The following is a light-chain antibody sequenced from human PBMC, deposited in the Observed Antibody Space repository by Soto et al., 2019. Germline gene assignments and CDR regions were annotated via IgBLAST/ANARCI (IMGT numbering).Light chain of an antibody. Sequence: DTVLTQSPGTLSLSPGETATLTCSASQSVSSTFLAWYQQKPGQAPRLLIYAASSRATGIPDRFSGSGSGTDFTLTISRLEPEDFAVYYCQQYGSSLFSFGPGTKVDIK. V-gene: IGKV3-20*01. CDR3: QQYGSSLFS. CDR1: QSVSSTF. CDR2: AAS. J-gene: IGKJ3*01.